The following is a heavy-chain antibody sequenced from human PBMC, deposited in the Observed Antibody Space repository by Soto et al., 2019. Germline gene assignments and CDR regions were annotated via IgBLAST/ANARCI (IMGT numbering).Heavy chain of an antibody. CDR3: AHSLRFLEWLPTDYFDY. V-gene: IGHV2-5*01. CDR2: IYWNDDK. J-gene: IGHJ4*02. Sequence: SGPTLVNPTQTLTLTCTYSGFSLTTSGAGVGWIRQPPGKALEWLALIYWNDDKRYSPSLKSRLTITKDTSKNQVVLTMTNMDPVDTATYYCAHSLRFLEWLPTDYFDYWGQGTLVTVSS. D-gene: IGHD3-3*01. CDR1: GFSLTTSGAG.